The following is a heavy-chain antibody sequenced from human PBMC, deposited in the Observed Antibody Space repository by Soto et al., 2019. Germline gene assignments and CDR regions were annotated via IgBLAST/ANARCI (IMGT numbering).Heavy chain of an antibody. CDR1: GYTFTSYG. V-gene: IGHV1-18*01. CDR2: ISAYNGNT. D-gene: IGHD6-19*01. CDR3: ARSIAVAGLDY. Sequence: ASVKVSCKASGYTFTSYGISWVRQAPGQGLEWMGWISAYNGNTNYAQKLQGRFSISRDTSMHTVYLEMNSLSPEDTGVYYCARSIAVAGLDYWGQGTLVTVSS. J-gene: IGHJ4*02.